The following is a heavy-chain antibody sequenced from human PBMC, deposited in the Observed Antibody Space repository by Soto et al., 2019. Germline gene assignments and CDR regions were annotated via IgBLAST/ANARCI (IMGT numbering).Heavy chain of an antibody. V-gene: IGHV4-59*08. Sequence: PSETLSLTCTVSGGSISSYYWSWIRQPPGKGLEYIGYINYSGSTNYNPSLRSRVTISMDTSKNQFSLKLSSVTAADTAVYYCARHVLGLDYWGQGTLVTDSS. CDR2: INYSGST. J-gene: IGHJ4*02. CDR3: ARHVLGLDY. D-gene: IGHD1-26*01. CDR1: GGSISSYY.